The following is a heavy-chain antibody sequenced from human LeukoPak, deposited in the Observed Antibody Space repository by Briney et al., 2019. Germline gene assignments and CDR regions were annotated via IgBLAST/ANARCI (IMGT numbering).Heavy chain of an antibody. V-gene: IGHV3-53*01. CDR2: IYSGGST. CDR3: AKALPDYDFWSGYYSHYYYYMDV. Sequence: GGSLRLSCAASGFTVSSNYMSWVRQAPGKGLEWVSVIYSGGSTYYADSVKGRFTISRDNSKNTLYLQMNSLRAEDTAVYYCAKALPDYDFWSGYYSHYYYYMDVWGKGTTVTVSS. J-gene: IGHJ6*03. D-gene: IGHD3-3*01. CDR1: GFTVSSNY.